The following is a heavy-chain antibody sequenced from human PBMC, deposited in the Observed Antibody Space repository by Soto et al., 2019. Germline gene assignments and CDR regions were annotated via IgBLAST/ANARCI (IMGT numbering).Heavy chain of an antibody. D-gene: IGHD2-15*01. CDR3: AREYCSGGSCYGYGMDV. CDR1: GFTFSSYG. CDR2: IWYDGSNK. J-gene: IGHJ6*02. Sequence: GALRLSCAASGFTFSSYGMHWVRQAPGKGLEWVAVIWYDGSNKYYADSVKGRFTISRDNSKNTLYLQMNSLRAEDTAVYYCAREYCSGGSCYGYGMDVWGQGTTVTVSS. V-gene: IGHV3-33*01.